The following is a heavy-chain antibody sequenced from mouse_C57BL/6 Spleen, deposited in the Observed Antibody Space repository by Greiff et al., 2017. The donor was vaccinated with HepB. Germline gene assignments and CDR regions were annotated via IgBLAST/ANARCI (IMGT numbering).Heavy chain of an antibody. V-gene: IGHV1-55*01. J-gene: IGHJ3*01. CDR2: IYPGSGNT. D-gene: IGHD1-1*01. CDR1: GYTFTSYW. CDR3: AREDEGYYGSFFAY. Sequence: QVQLQQPGAELVKPGASVKMSCKASGYTFTSYWITWVKQRPGQGLEWIGDIYPGSGNTNYNEKFKSKATLTVDTSSSTAYMQLSSLTSEDSAVYYCAREDEGYYGSFFAYWGQGTLVTVSA.